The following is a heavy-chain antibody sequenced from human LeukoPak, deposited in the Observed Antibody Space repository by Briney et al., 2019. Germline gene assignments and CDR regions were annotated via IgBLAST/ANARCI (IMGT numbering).Heavy chain of an antibody. CDR3: ARGTGYDLALGY. V-gene: IGHV3-30*04. CDR1: GFTFRSHA. Sequence: GASLGLSCAASGFTFRSHAVHWVRQAPGKGLEWVAVISFDGSKKYYADSVKGRFTISRDSSKNTLFLQLSSLRTEDTAVYYCARGTGYDLALGYWGQGALVTVSS. J-gene: IGHJ4*02. CDR2: ISFDGSKK. D-gene: IGHD5-12*01.